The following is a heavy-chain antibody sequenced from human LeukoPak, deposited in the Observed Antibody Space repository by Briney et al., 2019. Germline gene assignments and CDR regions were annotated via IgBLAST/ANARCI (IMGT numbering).Heavy chain of an antibody. CDR2: IYLGDSET. CDR3: ARPQYDYGDYFFGPFDY. Sequence: GESLKISCKGSGYSFTTYWIAWVRQMPGKGLEWMGIIYLGDSETAYSPSFQGQVTISAAKSISTAYLQWSSLKASDTAMYYCARPQYDYGDYFFGPFDYWGQGTLVTVSS. CDR1: GYSFTTYW. D-gene: IGHD4-17*01. J-gene: IGHJ4*02. V-gene: IGHV5-51*01.